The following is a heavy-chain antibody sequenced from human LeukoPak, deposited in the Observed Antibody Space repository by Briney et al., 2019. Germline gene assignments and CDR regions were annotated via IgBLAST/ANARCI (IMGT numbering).Heavy chain of an antibody. Sequence: SETLSLTCTVSGGSISSSSYYWGWIRQPPGKGLEWIGSIYYSGSTYYNPSLKSRVTISVDTSKNQFSLKLSSVTAADTAVYYCARRRRYYDFWSGPDYWGQGTLVTVSS. CDR3: ARRRRYYDFWSGPDY. D-gene: IGHD3-3*01. CDR1: GGSISSSSYY. J-gene: IGHJ4*02. CDR2: IYYSGST. V-gene: IGHV4-39*01.